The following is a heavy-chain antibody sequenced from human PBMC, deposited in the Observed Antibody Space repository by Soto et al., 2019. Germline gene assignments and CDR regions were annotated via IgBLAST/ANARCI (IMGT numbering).Heavy chain of an antibody. CDR1: GGTFSSYT. Sequence: QVQLVQSGAEVKKPGSSVKVSCKASGGTFSSYTISWVRQAPGQGLEWMGRIIPILGIANYAQKFQGRVTITADKATSTAYMALSSLRSEDTAVYYCARDGMITFGGVIPKGAYWGQGTLVTVSS. CDR3: ARDGMITFGGVIPKGAY. D-gene: IGHD3-16*02. V-gene: IGHV1-69*08. CDR2: IIPILGIA. J-gene: IGHJ4*02.